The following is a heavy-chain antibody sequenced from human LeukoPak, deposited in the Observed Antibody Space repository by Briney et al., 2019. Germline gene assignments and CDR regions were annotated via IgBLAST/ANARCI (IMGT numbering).Heavy chain of an antibody. D-gene: IGHD1-26*01. CDR3: AEDVGKWESLHFFDY. Sequence: GGSLRLSCLTSGFTLSTNAMSWVRQAPGKGLEWISGISGSGASTYYADSVKDRFTISRDDSRNTLYLQMNSLRGDDTAVYYCAEDVGKWESLHFFDYWGQGTLVTVSS. CDR1: GFTLSTNA. J-gene: IGHJ4*02. V-gene: IGHV3-23*01. CDR2: ISGSGAST.